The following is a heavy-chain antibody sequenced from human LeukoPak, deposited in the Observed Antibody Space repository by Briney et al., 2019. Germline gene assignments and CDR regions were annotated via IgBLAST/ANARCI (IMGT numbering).Heavy chain of an antibody. Sequence: GGSLRLSCAVSGITLSNYGMSWVRRAPGKGLEWVAGISGSGGSTNYADSVKGRFTISRDNRKNTLYLQMNSLRVEDTAVYFCAKRGVVIRVILVGFHKEAYYFDSWGQGALGTVSS. D-gene: IGHD3-10*01. CDR3: AKRGVVIRVILVGFHKEAYYFDS. CDR2: ISGSGGST. CDR1: GITLSNYG. V-gene: IGHV3-23*01. J-gene: IGHJ4*02.